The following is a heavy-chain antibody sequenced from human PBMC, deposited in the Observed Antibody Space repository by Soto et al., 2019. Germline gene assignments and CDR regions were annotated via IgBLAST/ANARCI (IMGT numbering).Heavy chain of an antibody. J-gene: IGHJ4*02. CDR3: ARDRGTGTIEFDY. Sequence: SETLSLTCTVSGGSISSYYWSWIRQPPGKGLEWIGYIYYSGSTNYNPSLKSRVTISVDTSKNQFSLKLSSVTAADTAVYYCARDRGTGTIEFDYWGQGTLVTVSS. D-gene: IGHD1-1*01. CDR2: IYYSGST. CDR1: GGSISSYY. V-gene: IGHV4-59*01.